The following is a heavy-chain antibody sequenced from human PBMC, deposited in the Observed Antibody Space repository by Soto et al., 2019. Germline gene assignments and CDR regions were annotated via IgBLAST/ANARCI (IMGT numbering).Heavy chain of an antibody. CDR3: ARVPHPASMVRGVIFYFDY. Sequence: QVQLVQSGAEVKKPGASVKVSCKASGYTFTGYYMHWVRQAPGQGLEWMGWINPNSGGTNYAQKFQGWVTMTRDTSISTAYMELSRLRSDDTAVYYCARVPHPASMVRGVIFYFDYWGQGTLVTVSS. J-gene: IGHJ4*02. D-gene: IGHD3-10*01. CDR1: GYTFTGYY. CDR2: INPNSGGT. V-gene: IGHV1-2*04.